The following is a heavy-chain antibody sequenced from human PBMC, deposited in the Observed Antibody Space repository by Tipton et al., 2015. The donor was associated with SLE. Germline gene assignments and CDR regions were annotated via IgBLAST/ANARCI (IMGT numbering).Heavy chain of an antibody. D-gene: IGHD3-10*02. CDR3: ARGSYYVDP. V-gene: IGHV4-59*11. CDR2: IYYRGST. Sequence: TLSLTCTVSGGSISGHYWSWIRQPPGKGLEWTGYIYYRGSTNYNPSLKSRVTISVDTSKNHFSLKLSSVTAADTAVYYCARGSYYVDPWGQGTLVTVSS. CDR1: GGSISGHY. J-gene: IGHJ5*02.